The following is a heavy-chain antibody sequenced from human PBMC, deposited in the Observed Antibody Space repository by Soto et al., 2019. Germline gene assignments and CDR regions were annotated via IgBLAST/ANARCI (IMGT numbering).Heavy chain of an antibody. Sequence: ASVKVSCKASGFSFTGYYIHWLRQAPGQGLEWMGWITAHSGGTEYAQKFQGRVTLTRDTSIATAYLTLTSLTSDDTALYYCAKDLTRQLAYWLDPWGQGTQVTVSS. D-gene: IGHD6-6*01. CDR3: AKDLTRQLAYWLDP. V-gene: IGHV1-2*02. J-gene: IGHJ5*02. CDR2: ITAHSGGT. CDR1: GFSFTGYY.